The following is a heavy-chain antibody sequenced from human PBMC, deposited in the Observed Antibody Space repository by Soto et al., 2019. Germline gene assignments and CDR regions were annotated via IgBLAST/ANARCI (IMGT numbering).Heavy chain of an antibody. D-gene: IGHD2-15*01. V-gene: IGHV3-30*18. CDR1: GFTFSSYG. J-gene: IGHJ4*02. CDR2: ISYDGSNK. CDR3: ANPGSVAPNANY. Sequence: GGSLRLSCAASGFTFSSYGMHWVRQAPGKGLEWVAVISYDGSNKYYADSVKGRFTISRDNSKNTLYLQMNSLRAEDTAVYYCANPGSVAPNANYWGQGTLVTVSS.